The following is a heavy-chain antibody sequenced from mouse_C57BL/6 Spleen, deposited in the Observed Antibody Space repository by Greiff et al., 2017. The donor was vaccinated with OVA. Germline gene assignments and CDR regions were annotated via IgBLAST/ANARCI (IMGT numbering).Heavy chain of an antibody. J-gene: IGHJ2*01. Sequence: EVKLQESGPGLVKPSQSLSLTCSVTGYSITSGYYWNWIRQFPGNKLEWMGYISYDGSNNYNPSLKNRISITRDTSKNQFFLKLNAVTSEDTATYYCARGLWGYFDYWGQGTTLTVSS. CDR1: GYSITSGYY. D-gene: IGHD1-1*02. CDR2: ISYDGSN. CDR3: ARGLWGYFDY. V-gene: IGHV3-6*01.